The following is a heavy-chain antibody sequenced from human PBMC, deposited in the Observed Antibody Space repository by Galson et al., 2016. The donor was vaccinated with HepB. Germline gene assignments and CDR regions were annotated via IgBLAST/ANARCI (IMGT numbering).Heavy chain of an antibody. CDR3: ARGVRQQLVWYYYYAMGV. CDR1: GFTFSTYT. J-gene: IGHJ6*02. D-gene: IGHD6-13*01. Sequence: SLRLSCAASGFTFSTYTMNWVRQAPGKGLEWVSSISSSSTYIYYVDSVKGRFTISRDNAKNSLYLQMSSLRVEDTAIYYCARGVRQQLVWYYYYAMGVWGQGTAVTVSS. CDR2: ISSSSTYI. V-gene: IGHV3-21*01.